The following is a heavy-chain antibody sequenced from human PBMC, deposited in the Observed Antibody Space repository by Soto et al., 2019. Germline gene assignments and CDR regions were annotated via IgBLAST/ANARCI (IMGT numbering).Heavy chain of an antibody. CDR1: GGSISSYY. CDR3: ARESYDSSGYYRRRYFDY. D-gene: IGHD3-22*01. J-gene: IGHJ4*02. CDR2: IYYSGST. Sequence: SETLSLTCTVSGGSISSYYWSWIRQPPGKGLEWIGYIYYSGSTNYNPSLKSRVTISVDTSKNQFSLKLSSVTAADTAVYYCARESYDSSGYYRRRYFDYWGQGTLVTVSS. V-gene: IGHV4-59*01.